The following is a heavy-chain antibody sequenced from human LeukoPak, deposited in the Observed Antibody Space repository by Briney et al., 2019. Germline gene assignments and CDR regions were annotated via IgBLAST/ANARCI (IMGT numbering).Heavy chain of an antibody. CDR3: VREWAGGLAAAGTRIEGSY. Sequence: GGSLRLSCVVSEFSASNYLMSWVRQAPGKGLEWVANIKQDGSQENYVDSVKGRFTISRDNAKNSVYLQMNGLLVEDTAVYYCVREWAGGLAAAGTRIEGSYWGQGTQVIVSS. CDR2: IKQDGSQE. J-gene: IGHJ4*02. CDR1: EFSASNYL. D-gene: IGHD6-13*01. V-gene: IGHV3-7*01.